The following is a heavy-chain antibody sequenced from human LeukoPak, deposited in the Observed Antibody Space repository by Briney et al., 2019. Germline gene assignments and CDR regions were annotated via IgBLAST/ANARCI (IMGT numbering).Heavy chain of an antibody. CDR1: GGSFSGYY. CDR3: ARVATYYDFWSGYRDRYYYMDV. Sequence: SGTLSLTCAVYGGSFSGYYWSWIRQPPGKGLEWIGEINHSGSTNYNPSLKSRVTISVDTSKNQFSLKLSSVTAADTAVYYCARVATYYDFWSGYRDRYYYMDVWGKGTTVTVSS. D-gene: IGHD3-3*01. V-gene: IGHV4-34*01. CDR2: INHSGST. J-gene: IGHJ6*03.